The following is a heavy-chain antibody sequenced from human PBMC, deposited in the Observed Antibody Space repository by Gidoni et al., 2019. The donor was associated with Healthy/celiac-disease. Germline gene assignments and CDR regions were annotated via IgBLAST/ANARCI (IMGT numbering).Heavy chain of an antibody. V-gene: IGHV4-39*01. J-gene: IGHJ3*02. CDR1: GGSISSSSYY. Sequence: QLQLQESGPGLVKPSETLSLTCPVSGGSISSSSYYWGWIRQPPGKGLEWIGSIYYSGSTYYNPSLKSRVTISVDTSKNQFSLKLSSVTAADTAVYYCASSITMIVVVITTPGAFDIWGQGTMVTVSS. CDR3: ASSITMIVVVITTPGAFDI. CDR2: IYYSGST. D-gene: IGHD3-22*01.